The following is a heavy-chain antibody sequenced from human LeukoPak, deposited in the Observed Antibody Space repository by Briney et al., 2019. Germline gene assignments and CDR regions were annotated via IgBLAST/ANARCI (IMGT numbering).Heavy chain of an antibody. D-gene: IGHD1-7*01. CDR2: ISGSGGST. Sequence: PGGSLRLSCAASTFSFSRYPMGWVRQAPGKGLEWVSGISGSGGSTYYAHSVKGRFTVSRDNSKNTLYLQMSSLRAEDTAVYYCAKDERNWNYNLASQTYDWGQGTLVTVSS. V-gene: IGHV3-23*01. CDR1: TFSFSRYP. CDR3: AKDERNWNYNLASQTYD. J-gene: IGHJ4*02.